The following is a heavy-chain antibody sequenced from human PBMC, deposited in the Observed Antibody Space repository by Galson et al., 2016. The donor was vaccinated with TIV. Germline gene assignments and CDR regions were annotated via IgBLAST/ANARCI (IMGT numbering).Heavy chain of an antibody. Sequence: SVKVSCKASGYTFTNYGISWVRQAPGQGLEWMGWISGYDTNTEYVQKLQDRVTMTKDTSTSTAYMELRSLRYDDTAVYYCARDAPYSSWSIDYRGQGSLGTVSS. D-gene: IGHD6-6*01. V-gene: IGHV1-18*04. CDR2: ISGYDTNT. CDR3: ARDAPYSSWSIDY. J-gene: IGHJ4*02. CDR1: GYTFTNYG.